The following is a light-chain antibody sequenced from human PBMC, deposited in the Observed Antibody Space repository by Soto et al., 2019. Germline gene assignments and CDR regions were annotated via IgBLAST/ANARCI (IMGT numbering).Light chain of an antibody. J-gene: IGKJ1*01. CDR1: QSINSY. V-gene: IGKV1-39*01. CDR2: AAF. Sequence: IQLTQSRSSLSASVGGRVTITCRASQSINSYLNWYQQKPGKAPNLLIYAAFSLQSGVPSRFSGSGSGTDFTLTISSLQPEDVATYYCQKYNSAPWTFGQGTKVDIK. CDR3: QKYNSAPWT.